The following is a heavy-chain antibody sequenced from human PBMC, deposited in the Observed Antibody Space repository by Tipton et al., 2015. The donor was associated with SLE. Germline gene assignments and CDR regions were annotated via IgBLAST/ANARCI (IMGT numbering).Heavy chain of an antibody. CDR3: ARDPYGDPHLHWYFDL. CDR1: GGSISSGSYY. Sequence: TLSLTCTVSGGSISSGSYYWSWIRQPPGKGLEWIGCIYYGGSTNHNPSLKSRVTISVDTSKNQFSLKLSSVTAADTAVYYCARDPYGDPHLHWYFDLWGRGTLVTVSS. D-gene: IGHD4-17*01. J-gene: IGHJ2*01. CDR2: IYYGGST. V-gene: IGHV4-61*01.